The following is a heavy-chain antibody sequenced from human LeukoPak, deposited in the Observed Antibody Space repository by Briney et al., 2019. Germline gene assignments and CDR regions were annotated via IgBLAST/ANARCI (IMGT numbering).Heavy chain of an antibody. CDR3: ARETIGLRGYFDY. J-gene: IGHJ4*02. CDR2: INWNGGST. CDR1: GFTFDDYG. D-gene: IGHD3/OR15-3a*01. Sequence: PGXXLRLSCAASGFTFDDYGMSWVRQAPGKGLEWGSGINWNGGSTDYADSVKGRFTISREKAKKSLYMKMNSLRAEDTALYYCARETIGLRGYFDYWGQGTLVTVSS. V-gene: IGHV3-20*04.